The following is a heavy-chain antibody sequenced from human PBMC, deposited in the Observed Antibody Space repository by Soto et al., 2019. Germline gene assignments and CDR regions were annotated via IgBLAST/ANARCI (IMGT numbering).Heavy chain of an antibody. J-gene: IGHJ6*02. V-gene: IGHV4-31*03. CDR3: ARGSSIAGLYYGMVV. D-gene: IGHD6-6*01. CDR1: GGSISSGGYY. CDR2: NYYSGIT. Sequence: QVQLQESGPGLVKPSQTLSLTCTVSGGSISSGGYYWTWIRQHPGKGLEWIGYNYYSGITYYNPSLKSRVTISLDTSKNQFSLKLSFVTAADTAVYYCARGSSIAGLYYGMVVWGQGTTFTVSS.